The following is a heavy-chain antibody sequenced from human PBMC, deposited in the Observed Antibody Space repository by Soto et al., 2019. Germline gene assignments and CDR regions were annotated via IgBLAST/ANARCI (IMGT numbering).Heavy chain of an antibody. Sequence: ASVKVSCKASGYTFTSYGISWVRQAPGQGLEWMGWISAYNGNTNYAQKLQGRVTMTTDTSTSTAYMELRSLRSDDTAVYYCARAPYCSSTSCYGDYWGQGTLVTVSS. V-gene: IGHV1-18*01. CDR3: ARAPYCSSTSCYGDY. J-gene: IGHJ4*02. D-gene: IGHD2-2*01. CDR2: ISAYNGNT. CDR1: GYTFTSYG.